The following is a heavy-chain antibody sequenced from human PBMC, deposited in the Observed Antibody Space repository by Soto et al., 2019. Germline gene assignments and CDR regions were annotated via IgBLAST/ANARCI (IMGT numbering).Heavy chain of an antibody. CDR2: ISGSGGTT. CDR1: GFTFSSFA. J-gene: IGHJ5*02. Sequence: EVQLLESGGGLVQPGGSLRLSCAASGFTFSSFAMSWVRQAPGKGLEWVSAISGSGGTTYYADSVKGRFTISRDNSKNTLYLQMNSLRAEDTAVYYCAKDLLIVVVPAAIGAWGQGTLVTVSS. CDR3: AKDLLIVVVPAAIGA. V-gene: IGHV3-23*01. D-gene: IGHD2-2*02.